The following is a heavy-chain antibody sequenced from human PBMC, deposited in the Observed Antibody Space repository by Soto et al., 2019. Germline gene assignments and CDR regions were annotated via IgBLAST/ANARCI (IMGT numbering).Heavy chain of an antibody. V-gene: IGHV3-9*01. CDR2: ISWNSGSI. J-gene: IGHJ6*03. CDR3: AKGVVPDAMTGPNYYYYTDV. D-gene: IGHD2-2*01. Sequence: GGSLRLACAASGFTVDDYAMHWVRQAPGKGLEWVSGISWNSGSIGYADSVKGRFTISRDNAKNSLYLQMNSLRAEDTALYYCAKGVVPDAMTGPNYYYYTDVWGKGTTVTVSS. CDR1: GFTVDDYA.